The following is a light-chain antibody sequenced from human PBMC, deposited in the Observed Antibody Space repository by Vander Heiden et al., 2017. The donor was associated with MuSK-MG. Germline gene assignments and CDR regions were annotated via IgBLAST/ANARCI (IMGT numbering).Light chain of an antibody. CDR3: SSYTSSSTL. CDR1: SSDVGGYNY. J-gene: IGLJ2*01. CDR2: DVS. Sequence: QSALTQPASVSGSPGQSIPISCTGTSSDVGGYNYVSWYQQHPGKATKLMIYDVSNRPSGVSNRFSGSKSGNTASLTISGLQAEDEADYYCSSYTSSSTLFGGGTKLTVL. V-gene: IGLV2-14*03.